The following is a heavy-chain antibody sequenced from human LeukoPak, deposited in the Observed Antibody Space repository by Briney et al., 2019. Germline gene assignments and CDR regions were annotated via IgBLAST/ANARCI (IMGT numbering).Heavy chain of an antibody. CDR1: GYTFTSYD. CDR2: MNPNSGNT. D-gene: IGHD6-13*01. V-gene: IGHV1-8*01. CDR3: ARGTAAATANYYYYGMDV. J-gene: IGHJ6*02. Sequence: GASVKVSCKASGYTFTSYDINWVRQATGQGLEWMGWMNPNSGNTGYAQKFQGRVTMTRNTSISTAYMELSSLRSEDTAVYYCARGTAAATANYYYYGMDVWGQGTTVTVSS.